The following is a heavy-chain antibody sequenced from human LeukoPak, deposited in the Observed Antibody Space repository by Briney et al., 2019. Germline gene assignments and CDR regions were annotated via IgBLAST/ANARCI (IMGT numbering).Heavy chain of an antibody. D-gene: IGHD4-17*01. Sequence: RGESLKISCKGSGYNFPIYWIAWVRQMPGKGLEWMGIIYPADSDVRYNPSFQGQVTMSVDLSGSTAYLQWASLKASDTAIYYCARQSAGSDYGGGYYYYALDVWGQGTTVTVSS. CDR1: GYNFPIYW. J-gene: IGHJ6*02. CDR2: IYPADSDV. V-gene: IGHV5-51*01. CDR3: ARQSAGSDYGGGYYYYALDV.